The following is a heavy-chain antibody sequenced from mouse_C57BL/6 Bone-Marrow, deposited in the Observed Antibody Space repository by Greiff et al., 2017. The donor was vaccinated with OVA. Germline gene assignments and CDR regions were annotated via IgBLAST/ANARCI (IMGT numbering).Heavy chain of an antibody. Sequence: QVQLQQPGAELVKPGASVKMSCKASGYTFTSYWITWVKQRPGQGLEWIGDIYPGSGSTNYNEKFKSKAKLTVDTSSSTAYMQLSSLTSEDSAVYYCARYDGYYAMDYWGQGTSVTVSS. J-gene: IGHJ4*01. D-gene: IGHD2-3*01. CDR3: ARYDGYYAMDY. CDR2: IYPGSGST. V-gene: IGHV1-55*01. CDR1: GYTFTSYW.